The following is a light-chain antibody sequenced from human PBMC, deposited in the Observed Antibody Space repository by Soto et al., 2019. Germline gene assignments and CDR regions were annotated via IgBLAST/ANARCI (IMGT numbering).Light chain of an antibody. CDR3: QQYDNWPTT. J-gene: IGKJ1*01. V-gene: IGKV3-15*01. CDR2: GAS. CDR1: QSVSSN. Sequence: EIVMTQSPATLSVSPGERATLSCRASQSVSSNLAWYQQKPGQAPRLLIYGASTRATGIPARFSGSGSGTEFTLTISSLQSEDFPVYYCQQYDNWPTTFGQGTKVDIK.